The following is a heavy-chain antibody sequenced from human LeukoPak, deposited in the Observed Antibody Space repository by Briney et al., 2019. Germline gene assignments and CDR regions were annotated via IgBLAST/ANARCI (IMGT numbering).Heavy chain of an antibody. CDR1: GYTFTNYA. Sequence: ASVKVSCKASGYTFTNYAMNWVRQASGQGLEWMGWINTNTGHPTYAQGFTGRFLFSLDTSVSTAYLQISSLKTEDTAVFYCARDVGDYVVVPAAIDYWGQGTLVTVSS. D-gene: IGHD2-2*01. CDR3: ARDVGDYVVVPAAIDY. CDR2: INTNTGHP. J-gene: IGHJ4*02. V-gene: IGHV7-4-1*02.